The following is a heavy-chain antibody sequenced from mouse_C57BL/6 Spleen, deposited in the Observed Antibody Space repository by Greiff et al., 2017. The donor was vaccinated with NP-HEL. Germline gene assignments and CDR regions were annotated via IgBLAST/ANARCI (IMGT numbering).Heavy chain of an antibody. J-gene: IGHJ1*03. V-gene: IGHV1-47*01. D-gene: IGHD1-1*01. Sequence: QVQLQQSGAELVKPGASVKMSCTASGYTFTTYPIEWMKQNHGKSLEWIGNFHPYNDDTKYNEKFKGKATLTVEKSSSTVYLELSRLTSDDSAVYYCSRRYYGSSYRYFDVWGTGTTVTVSS. CDR1: GYTFTTYP. CDR2: FHPYNDDT. CDR3: SRRYYGSSYRYFDV.